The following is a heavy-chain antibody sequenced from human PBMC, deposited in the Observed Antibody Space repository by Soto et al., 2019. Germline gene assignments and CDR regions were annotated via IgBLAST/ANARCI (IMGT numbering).Heavy chain of an antibody. J-gene: IGHJ4*02. CDR3: AREGDSSCPDFDY. D-gene: IGHD3-22*01. CDR2: TTNRAKSYTA. CDR1: GFTFSDHY. V-gene: IGHV3-72*01. Sequence: EVQLVESGGGLVQPGGSLRLSCAGSGFTFSDHYIDWVRQAPGKGLEWVGRTTNRAKSYTAEYAASVKGRFTISRYDSHMYLQMDSLKTEDTAVYYCAREGDSSCPDFDYWGQGTLVTVSS.